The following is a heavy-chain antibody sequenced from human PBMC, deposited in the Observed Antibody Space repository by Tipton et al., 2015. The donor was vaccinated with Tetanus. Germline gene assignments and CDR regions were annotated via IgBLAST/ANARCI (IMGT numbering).Heavy chain of an antibody. D-gene: IGHD3-3*01. CDR1: GGSFSGNY. CDR2: INHSGST. CDR3: ARRRLKYDFWNTATAPLDY. J-gene: IGHJ4*02. Sequence: TLSLTCAVSGGSFSGNYWNWIRQPPGKGLEWIGEINHSGSTNYNPSLKSRVSISVDTSKNQFSLKLSSVTAADTAVYYCARRRLKYDFWNTATAPLDYWGRGTRVTVSS. V-gene: IGHV4-34*01.